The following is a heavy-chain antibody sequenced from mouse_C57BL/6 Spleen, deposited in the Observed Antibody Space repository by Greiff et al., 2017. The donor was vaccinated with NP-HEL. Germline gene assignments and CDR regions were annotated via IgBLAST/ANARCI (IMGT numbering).Heavy chain of an antibody. J-gene: IGHJ1*03. V-gene: IGHV1-61*01. CDR3: ASSTVVAGRYFDV. CDR2: IYPSDSET. D-gene: IGHD1-1*01. CDR1: GYTFTSYW. Sequence: QVQLKQPGAELVRPGSSVKLSCKASGYTFTSYWMDWVKQRPGQGLEWIGNIYPSDSETHYNQKFKDKATLTVDKSSSTAYMQLSSLTSEDSAVYYCASSTVVAGRYFDVWGTGTTVTVSS.